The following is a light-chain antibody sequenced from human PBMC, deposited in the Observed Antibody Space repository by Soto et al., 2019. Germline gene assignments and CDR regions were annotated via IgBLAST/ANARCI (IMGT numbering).Light chain of an antibody. V-gene: IGLV2-8*01. CDR3: SLYSGSDNFVV. CDR1: SSDVGGYEY. J-gene: IGLJ2*01. CDR2: EVI. Sequence: QSALTQPPSASGSPGQSVTISCTGSSSDVGGYEYVSWYQQHPGKAPKLIIYEVIKRPSGVPDRFSGSKSGNTASLTVSGLQAEDEADYYCSLYSGSDNFVVFGGGTKLTVL.